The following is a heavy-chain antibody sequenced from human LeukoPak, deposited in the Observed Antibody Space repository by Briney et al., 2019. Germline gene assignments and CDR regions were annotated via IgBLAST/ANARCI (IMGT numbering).Heavy chain of an antibody. CDR1: GFTFDDYA. CDR3: AKDTASNYYYGMDV. V-gene: IGHV3-9*01. CDR2: ISWNSGSM. Sequence: GRSLRLSCAASGFTFDDYAMHWVRQAPGKGLEWVSGISWNSGSMGYADSVKGRFTISRDNAKNSLYLQMNSLRAEDTALYYCAKDTASNYYYGMDVWGQGTTVTVSS. J-gene: IGHJ6*02.